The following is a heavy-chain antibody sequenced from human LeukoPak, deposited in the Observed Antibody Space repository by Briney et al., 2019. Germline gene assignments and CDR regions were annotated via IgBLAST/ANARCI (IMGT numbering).Heavy chain of an antibody. V-gene: IGHV3-64*01. D-gene: IGHD3-16*01. CDR2: ISSNGGST. CDR1: RFTFSSYA. Sequence: GGSLRLSCAASRFTFSSYAMHWVRQAPGKGLEYVSAISSNGGSTYYANSVKGRFTISRDNSKNTLYLQMGSLRAEDMAVYYCARDPYDYVWGSVDYWGQGTLVTVSS. J-gene: IGHJ4*02. CDR3: ARDPYDYVWGSVDY.